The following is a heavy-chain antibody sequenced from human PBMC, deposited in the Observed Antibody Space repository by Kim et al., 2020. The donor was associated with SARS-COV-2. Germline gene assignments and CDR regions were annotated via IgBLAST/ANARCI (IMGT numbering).Heavy chain of an antibody. J-gene: IGHJ4*02. CDR2: ISAYNGDT. CDR1: GYTFTNYD. Sequence: VSVKVSCKASGYTFTNYDISWVRLAPGQGLEWMGWISAYNGDTNYAQKLQGRVTMTTDTSTSTAYMELRSLRSDDTAVYYCARDVLRIAVAGTFDNWGQGTLVTVSS. V-gene: IGHV1-18*01. D-gene: IGHD6-19*01. CDR3: ARDVLRIAVAGTFDN.